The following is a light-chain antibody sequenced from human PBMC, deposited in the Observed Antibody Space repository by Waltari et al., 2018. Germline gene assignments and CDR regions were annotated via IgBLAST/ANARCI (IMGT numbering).Light chain of an antibody. J-gene: IGLJ3*02. CDR1: SSNIGAGYD. V-gene: IGLV1-40*01. Sequence: QSVLTQPPSVSGAPGQRVTISCTGSSSNIGAGYDVHWYQHLPGTAPKLLIYANGHPPPGVPDRFSGSKSGTSASLAITGLQAEDEADYYCQSYDSSLSGVVFGGGTKLTVL. CDR3: QSYDSSLSGVV. CDR2: ANG.